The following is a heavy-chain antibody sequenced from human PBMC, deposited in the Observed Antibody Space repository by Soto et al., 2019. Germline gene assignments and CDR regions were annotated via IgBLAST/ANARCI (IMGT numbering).Heavy chain of an antibody. V-gene: IGHV3-48*04. CDR1: GFTFSSYS. CDR2: ISSSSSTI. D-gene: IGHD3-3*01. Sequence: GGSLRLSRAASGFTFSSYSMNWVRQAPGKGLEWVSYISSSSSTIYYADSVKGRFTISRDNAKNSLYLRMNSLGAEDTAVYYCARALYDFWSGYPYGDFWGQGTLVTVSS. J-gene: IGHJ4*02. CDR3: ARALYDFWSGYPYGDF.